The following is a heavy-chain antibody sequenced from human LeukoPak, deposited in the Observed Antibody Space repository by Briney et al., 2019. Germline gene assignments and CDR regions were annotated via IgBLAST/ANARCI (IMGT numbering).Heavy chain of an antibody. D-gene: IGHD6-13*01. CDR3: ARVPRIEAGATGDWFDP. V-gene: IGHV4-59*01. CDR1: GGSISSYY. Sequence: TSETLSLTCTVSGGSISSYYWSWIRQPPGKGLEWIGFIYYSGSTNYNPSLKSRVTISVDTFKNQFFLNLRSVTAADTAVYYCARVPRIEAGATGDWFDPWGQGTVVTVSS. J-gene: IGHJ5*02. CDR2: IYYSGST.